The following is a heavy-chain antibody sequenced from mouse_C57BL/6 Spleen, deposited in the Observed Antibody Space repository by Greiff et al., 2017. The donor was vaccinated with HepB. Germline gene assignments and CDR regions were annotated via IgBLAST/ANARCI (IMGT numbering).Heavy chain of an antibody. D-gene: IGHD3-2*02. J-gene: IGHJ2*01. CDR1: GYAFSSYW. CDR2: IYPGDGDT. CDR3: ARYGGSSGYNY. Sequence: VHLVESGAELVKPGASVKISCKASGYAFSSYWMNWVKQRPGKGLEWIGQIYPGDGDTNYNGKFKGKATLTADKSSSTAYMQLSSLTSEDSAVYFCARYGGSSGYNYWGQGTTLTVSS. V-gene: IGHV1-80*01.